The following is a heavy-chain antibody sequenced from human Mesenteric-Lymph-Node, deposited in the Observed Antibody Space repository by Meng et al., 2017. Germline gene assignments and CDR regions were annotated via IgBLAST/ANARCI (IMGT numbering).Heavy chain of an antibody. Sequence: ASVKVSCKASGGTFSSYAISWVRQAPGQGLEWMGWINPNSGGTNYAQKFQGRVTMTRDTSISTAYMELSRLRSDDTAVYYCARDMAAADSYYYYGMDVWGQGTTVTVSS. V-gene: IGHV1-2*02. CDR3: ARDMAAADSYYYYGMDV. J-gene: IGHJ6*02. CDR1: GGTFSSYA. D-gene: IGHD6-13*01. CDR2: INPNSGGT.